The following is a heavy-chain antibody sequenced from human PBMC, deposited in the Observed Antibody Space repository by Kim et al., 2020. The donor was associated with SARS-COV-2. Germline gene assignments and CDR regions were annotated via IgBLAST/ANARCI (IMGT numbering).Heavy chain of an antibody. V-gene: IGHV4-59*13. J-gene: IGHJ4*02. D-gene: IGHD6-6*01. CDR2: IYYSGST. Sequence: SETLSLTCTVSGGSISSYYWSWIRQPPGKGLEWIGYIYYSGSTNYNPSLKSRVTISVDTSKNQFSLKLSSVTAADMAVYYCARSYSSSSSGFDYWGQGTLVTVSS. CDR1: GGSISSYY. CDR3: ARSYSSSSSGFDY.